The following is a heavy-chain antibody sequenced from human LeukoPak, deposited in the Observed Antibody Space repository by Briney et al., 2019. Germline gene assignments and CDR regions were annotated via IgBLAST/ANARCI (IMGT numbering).Heavy chain of an antibody. CDR1: GFTFSSYW. J-gene: IGHJ6*02. D-gene: IGHD1-20*01. Sequence: GGSLRLSCAASGFTFSSYWMSWVRQAPGKGLEWVANIKQDGSEKYYVDSVKGRFTISRDNAKNSLYLQMNSLRAEDTAVYYCARGPESNWNDPSYGMDVWGQGTTVTVSS. CDR3: ARGPESNWNDPSYGMDV. CDR2: IKQDGSEK. V-gene: IGHV3-7*03.